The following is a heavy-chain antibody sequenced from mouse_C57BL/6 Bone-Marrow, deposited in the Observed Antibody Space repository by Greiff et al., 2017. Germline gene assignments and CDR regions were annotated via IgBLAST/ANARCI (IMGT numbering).Heavy chain of an antibody. J-gene: IGHJ1*03. D-gene: IGHD2-3*01. V-gene: IGHV1-81*01. Sequence: VQLQQSGAELARPGASVKLSCKASGYTFTSYGISWVKQRTGQGLEWIGDIYPGSGSTNYNEKFKSKATLTVDTSSSTAYMQLSSLTSEDSAVYYCAREDGYFPYWYFDVWGTGTTVTVSS. CDR1: GYTFTSYG. CDR2: IYPGSGST. CDR3: AREDGYFPYWYFDV.